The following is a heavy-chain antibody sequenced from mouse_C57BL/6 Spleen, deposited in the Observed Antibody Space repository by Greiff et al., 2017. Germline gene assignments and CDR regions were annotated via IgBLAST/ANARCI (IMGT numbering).Heavy chain of an antibody. CDR3: TREMDYYYGSSSFAY. J-gene: IGHJ3*01. V-gene: IGHV1-5*01. Sequence: EVKLMESGTVLARPGASVKMSCKTSGYTFTSYWMHWVKQRPGQGLEWIGAIYPGNSDTSYNQKFKGKAKLTAVTSASTAYMELSSLTNEDSAVYYCTREMDYYYGSSSFAYWGQGTLVTVSA. D-gene: IGHD1-1*01. CDR2: IYPGNSDT. CDR1: GYTFTSYW.